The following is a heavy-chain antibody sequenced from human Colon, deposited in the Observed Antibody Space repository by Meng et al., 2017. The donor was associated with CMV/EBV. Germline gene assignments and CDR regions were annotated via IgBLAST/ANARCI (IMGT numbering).Heavy chain of an antibody. D-gene: IGHD3-16*01. V-gene: IGHV4-38-2*02. Sequence: SETLSLTCSVSGCSISSGYYWGWIRQSPGRGLEWIGSIYSSGYSYYNPSLKNRVAMSVDTSKNQFSLKVTSVTAADTAIYYCARDDYSVDYYFDYWGQGTLVTVSS. CDR3: ARDDYSVDYYFDY. CDR1: GCSISSGYY. J-gene: IGHJ4*03. CDR2: IYSSGYS.